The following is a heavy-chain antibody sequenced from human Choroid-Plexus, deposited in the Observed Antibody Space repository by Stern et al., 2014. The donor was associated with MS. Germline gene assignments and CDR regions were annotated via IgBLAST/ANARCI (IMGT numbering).Heavy chain of an antibody. CDR3: AKDKGISGYDLEY. J-gene: IGHJ4*02. V-gene: IGHV3-9*01. Sequence: EVQLVESGGGLVQPGRSLRLSCAASGFSFDAYTMHWVRQAPGKGLEWLSGITWNSGGMGYADSVKGRFTISRDNAKSSLYLQMNSLRPEDTALYYCAKDKGISGYDLEYWGQGTLVTVSS. CDR2: ITWNSGGM. D-gene: IGHD5-12*01. CDR1: GFSFDAYT.